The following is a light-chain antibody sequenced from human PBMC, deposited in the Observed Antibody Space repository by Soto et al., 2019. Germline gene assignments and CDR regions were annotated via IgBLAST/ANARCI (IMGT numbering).Light chain of an antibody. CDR2: GAS. J-gene: IGKJ5*01. CDR3: QLYSTSLFT. V-gene: IGKV3-20*01. Sequence: EIVFTQSPGTLSLSPGERATLSCSASQSVSNNYLAWYQQKPGQAPRLLIYGASSRATGIPDRFSGSGYGTDFTLTISRLEPEDFAVYYCQLYSTSLFTFAQGTRLEIK. CDR1: QSVSNNY.